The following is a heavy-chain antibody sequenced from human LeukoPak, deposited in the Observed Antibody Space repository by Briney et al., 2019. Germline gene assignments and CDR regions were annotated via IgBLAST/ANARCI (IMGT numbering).Heavy chain of an antibody. D-gene: IGHD2-15*01. CDR3: ARDQGYCSGGSCYGYYYYGMDV. CDR1: GFTFSSYS. CDR2: ISSSSSTI. V-gene: IGHV3-48*01. J-gene: IGHJ6*02. Sequence: PGGSLRLSCAASGFTFSSYSMNWVRQAPGKGLEWVSYISSSSSTIYYADSVKGRFTISRHNSKNTLYLQMNSLRAEDTAVYYCARDQGYCSGGSCYGYYYYGMDVWGQGTTVTVSS.